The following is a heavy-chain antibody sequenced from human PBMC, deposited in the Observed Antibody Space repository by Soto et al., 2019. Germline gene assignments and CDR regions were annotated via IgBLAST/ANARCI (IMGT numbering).Heavy chain of an antibody. CDR2: INYSGST. CDR3: ARPVNYYYYYMDV. CDR1: GGSISSSTSY. V-gene: IGHV4-39*01. J-gene: IGHJ6*03. Sequence: QLQLQESGPGLEKPSETLSLTCTVSGGSISSSTSYWGWIRQPPGKGLEWIGSINYSGSTYYSPSLKSRVTISADTSKNQFSLKLSSVTAADTAVYYCARPVNYYYYYMDVWGKGTMVTVSS.